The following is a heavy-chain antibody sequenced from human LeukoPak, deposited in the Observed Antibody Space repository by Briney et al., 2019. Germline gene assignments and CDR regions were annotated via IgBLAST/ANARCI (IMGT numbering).Heavy chain of an antibody. V-gene: IGHV3-30-3*01. J-gene: IGHJ4*02. Sequence: PGGSLRLSCAASGFAFSTYAMHWVRQAPGKGLEWVAVISYDGSVKYYADSVKGRFTISRDNSKNTLYLQMNSLRSDTAVYYCARNNDRYLGSFDYWGQGTLVTVSS. D-gene: IGHD3-16*01. CDR3: ARNNDRYLGSFDY. CDR1: GFAFSTYA. CDR2: ISYDGSVK.